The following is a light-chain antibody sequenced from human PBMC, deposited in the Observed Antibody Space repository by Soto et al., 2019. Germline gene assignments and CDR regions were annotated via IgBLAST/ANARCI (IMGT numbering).Light chain of an antibody. J-gene: IGKJ5*01. CDR2: AAS. V-gene: IGKV1-9*01. CDR1: QGISSS. Sequence: DIQLTQSPSFLSASVGDRVTITCRASQGISSSLAWYQQKPGRAPNLLIYAASTLQSGVPSRFSGSGSGTEFTLTISSLQPEDFATYYCQRLNAYPLAFGQGTRLEIK. CDR3: QRLNAYPLA.